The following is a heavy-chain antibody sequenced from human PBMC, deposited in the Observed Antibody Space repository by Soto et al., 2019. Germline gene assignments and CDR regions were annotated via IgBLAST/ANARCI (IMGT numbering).Heavy chain of an antibody. CDR1: GGSISSYY. V-gene: IGHV4-59*08. Sequence: QVQLQESGPGLVKPSETLSLTCTVSGGSISSYYWSWIRQPPGKGLEWIGYIYYSGSTNYNPSLKSRVTISVDTSKNHSSLKLSSVTAADTAVYYCARLGYYDSSGYYVGYWGQGTLFTVSS. J-gene: IGHJ4*02. CDR2: IYYSGST. D-gene: IGHD3-22*01. CDR3: ARLGYYDSSGYYVGY.